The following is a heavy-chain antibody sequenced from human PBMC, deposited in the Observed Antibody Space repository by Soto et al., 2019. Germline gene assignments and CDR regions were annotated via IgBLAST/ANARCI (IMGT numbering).Heavy chain of an antibody. Sequence: QITLKESGPTLVKPTQTLTLTCTFSGFSLNTRRVGVGWVRQPPGKALEWLALIYWDDDKRYRPSLKSRLTITXXTXKXXVVLTMTNMDPVDTATYYCAHSPLRYDWNGVYFDYWGPGTLVIGSS. D-gene: IGHD1-20*01. J-gene: IGHJ4*02. CDR3: AHSPLRYDWNGVYFDY. CDR1: GFSLNTRRVG. V-gene: IGHV2-5*02. CDR2: IYWDDDK.